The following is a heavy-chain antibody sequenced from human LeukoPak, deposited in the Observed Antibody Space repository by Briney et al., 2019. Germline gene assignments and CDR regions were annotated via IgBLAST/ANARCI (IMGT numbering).Heavy chain of an antibody. V-gene: IGHV1-69*05. CDR3: ASTQRYCSSTSCSYYFDY. CDR2: IIPIFGTA. J-gene: IGHJ4*02. D-gene: IGHD2-2*01. CDR1: GGTFSGYA. Sequence: GASVKVSCKASGGTFSGYAISWVRQAPGQGLEWMGGIIPIFGTANYAQKFQGRVTITTDESTSTAYMELSSLRSEDTAVYYCASTQRYCSSTSCSYYFDYWGQGTLVTVSS.